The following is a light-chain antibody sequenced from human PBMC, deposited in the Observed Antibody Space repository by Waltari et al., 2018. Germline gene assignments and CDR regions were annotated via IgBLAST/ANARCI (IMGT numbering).Light chain of an antibody. CDR3: QQRNTWPLT. V-gene: IGKV3-11*01. J-gene: IGKJ4*01. CDR2: DTS. Sequence: VLTQSPATLSLSPGESATLSCRASHTVHNYLAWYQQKPGQPPRLLIYDTSNRATGIPARFSGSGSETDFTLTISSLEPEDFAVYYCQQRNTWPLTFGGGTTVEI. CDR1: HTVHNY.